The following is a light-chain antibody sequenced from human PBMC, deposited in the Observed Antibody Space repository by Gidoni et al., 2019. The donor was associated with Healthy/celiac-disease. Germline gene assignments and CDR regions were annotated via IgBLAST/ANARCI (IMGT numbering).Light chain of an antibody. Sequence: DIVLTQSPGTLSLSPGERATLSCRASQSVSSIDLAWSQQKPGPAPRPLIYGASRRATGIPDRVSGSGSGTDFTLTISRLEPEDFAVYYCQQYGSSPYTFGQGTKLEIK. J-gene: IGKJ2*01. CDR1: QSVSSID. CDR2: GAS. V-gene: IGKV3-20*01. CDR3: QQYGSSPYT.